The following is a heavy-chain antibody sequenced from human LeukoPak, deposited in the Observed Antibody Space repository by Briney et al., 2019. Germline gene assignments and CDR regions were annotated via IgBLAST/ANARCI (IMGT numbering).Heavy chain of an antibody. CDR3: ARGLKPTYSSSSAPLDY. CDR2: ISAYNGNT. D-gene: IGHD6-6*01. Sequence: ASVKVSCKASGYTFTSYGISWVRQAPGQGLEWMGWISAYNGNTNYAQELQGRVTMTTDTSTSTAYMELRSLRSDDTAVYYCARGLKPTYSSSSAPLDYWGQGTLVTVSS. J-gene: IGHJ4*02. CDR1: GYTFTSYG. V-gene: IGHV1-18*01.